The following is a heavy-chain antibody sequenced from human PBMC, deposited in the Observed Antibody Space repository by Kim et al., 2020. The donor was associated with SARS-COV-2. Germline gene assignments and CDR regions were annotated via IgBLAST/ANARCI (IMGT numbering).Heavy chain of an antibody. CDR2: LDPESGER. J-gene: IGHJ4*02. D-gene: IGHD3-22*01. Sequence: ASVKVSCKFSGNSLTELSIHWVRQAPGKGLEWVGGLDPESGERLYARKFQGRVIMTEDTSTDTAYMELSSLGSDDTAVYYCATDSLLLGPNYYGLDSWGQGTLVTVSS. CDR1: GNSLTELS. V-gene: IGHV1-24*01. CDR3: ATDSLLLGPNYYGLDS.